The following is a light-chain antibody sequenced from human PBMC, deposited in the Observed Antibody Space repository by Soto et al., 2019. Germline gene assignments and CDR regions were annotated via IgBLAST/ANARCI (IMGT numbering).Light chain of an antibody. CDR1: GSDVAGYNY. CDR2: EVS. J-gene: IGLJ3*02. CDR3: SSYATVNKWV. V-gene: IGLV2-8*01. Sequence: QSALTQPPSASGSPGQSVTISCTGTGSDVAGYNYVSWYQQHPGKAPKLMIYEVSRRPSGIPDRFSGSKSGNTASLTVSGIQPEDEADYCCSSYATVNKWVFGGGTKVTVL.